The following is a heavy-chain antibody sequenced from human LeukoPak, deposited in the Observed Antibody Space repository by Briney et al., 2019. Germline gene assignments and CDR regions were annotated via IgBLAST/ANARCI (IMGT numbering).Heavy chain of an antibody. CDR2: MNPNSGNT. CDR1: GYTFTSYD. CDR3: ARVPGDDFWSGFRGDGFDI. D-gene: IGHD3-3*01. J-gene: IGHJ3*02. Sequence: RASVKVSCKASGYTFTSYDINWVRQATGQGLEWMGRMNPNSGNTDYAQKFQGRVTMTRDTSISTAYMELSSLRSDDTAVYYCARVPGDDFWSGFRGDGFDIWAKGQRSSSLQ. V-gene: IGHV1-8*01.